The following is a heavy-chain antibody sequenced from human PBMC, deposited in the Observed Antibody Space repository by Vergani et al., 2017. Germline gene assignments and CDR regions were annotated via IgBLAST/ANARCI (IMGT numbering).Heavy chain of an antibody. CDR2: VYYTGST. Sequence: QVQLQESGPGLVKPSETLSLTCTVSGAAIKDFYWSWFRQPPGKGLEWIGYVYYTGSTTYNPSLKSRVTMSVDTSKNQFSLKLSSVTAADTAVYYCARDRGYSSSSDYYYYMDVWGKGTTVTVSS. CDR3: ARDRGYSSSSDYYYYMDV. D-gene: IGHD6-6*01. J-gene: IGHJ6*03. CDR1: GAAIKDFY. V-gene: IGHV4-59*12.